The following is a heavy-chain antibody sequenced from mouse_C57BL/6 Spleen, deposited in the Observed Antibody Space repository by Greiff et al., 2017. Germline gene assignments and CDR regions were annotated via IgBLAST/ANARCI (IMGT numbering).Heavy chain of an antibody. CDR3: SKQDDDDEFDY. CDR2: IWGDGST. J-gene: IGHJ2*01. V-gene: IGHV2-3*01. D-gene: IGHD2-4*01. CDR1: GFSLTSYG. Sequence: QVQLQQSGPGLVAPSPTLSITCTVSGFSLTSYGVSWVRQPPGKGLEWLGVIWGDGSTNYYSALISRLSISTDNSKSQVSLKLNSRQTDETATYYDSKQDDDDEFDYWGQGTTLTVSS.